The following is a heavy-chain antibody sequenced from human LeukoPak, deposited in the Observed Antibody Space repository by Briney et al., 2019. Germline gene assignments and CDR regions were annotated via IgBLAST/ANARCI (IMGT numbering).Heavy chain of an antibody. J-gene: IGHJ4*02. CDR3: ATPLDYYDSSGYHQGGD. CDR2: IKEDGTKK. V-gene: IGHV3-7*03. Sequence: GGSLRLSCAASGFTFSWHWMTWVRQAPGKGLEWVANIKEDGTKKNYVDSVKGRSTISRDNAKNSLYLQMSSLRAEDTAVYYCATPLDYYDSSGYHQGGDWGQGTLVTVSS. CDR1: GFTFSWHW. D-gene: IGHD3-22*01.